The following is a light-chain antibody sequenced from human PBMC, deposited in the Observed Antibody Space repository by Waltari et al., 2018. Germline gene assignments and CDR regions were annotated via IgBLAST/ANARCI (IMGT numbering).Light chain of an antibody. CDR2: LGS. V-gene: IGKV2-28*01. CDR1: QSLLHRNGNNY. Sequence: DIVMTQSPFSLPVTPGEPASISCRSSQSLLHRNGNNYLDWCLQKPGQSPQLLIYLGSNRASGVPDRFSASGSGTDFTLKISRVEAEDVGVYYCMQSLLALWTFGQGTKVEIK. CDR3: MQSLLALWT. J-gene: IGKJ1*01.